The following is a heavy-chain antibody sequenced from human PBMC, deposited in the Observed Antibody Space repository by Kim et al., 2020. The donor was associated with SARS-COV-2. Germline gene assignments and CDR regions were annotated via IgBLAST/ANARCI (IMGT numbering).Heavy chain of an antibody. CDR3: AGSVGDFAWFDP. Sequence: GGSLRLSCAASGFTFSTYWMHWVRQAPGKGLVWVSHINSDASITSYADSAKGRFTISRDNAKNTLSLQMNSLRAEDTAAYYCAGSVGDFAWFDPWGQGTL. D-gene: IGHD4-17*01. V-gene: IGHV3-74*03. CDR2: INSDASIT. J-gene: IGHJ5*02. CDR1: GFTFSTYW.